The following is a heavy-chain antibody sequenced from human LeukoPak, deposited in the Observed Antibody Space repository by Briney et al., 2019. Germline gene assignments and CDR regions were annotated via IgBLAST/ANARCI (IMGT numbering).Heavy chain of an antibody. D-gene: IGHD3-22*01. Sequence: GESLKISCKGSGYSFTSYWIGCVRQMPGKGLEWMGIIYPGDSDTRYSPSFQGQVTISADKSISTAYLQWSSLKASDTAMYYCARQYYDSSGYYPDAFDIWGQGTMVTVSS. CDR1: GYSFTSYW. V-gene: IGHV5-51*01. J-gene: IGHJ3*02. CDR2: IYPGDSDT. CDR3: ARQYYDSSGYYPDAFDI.